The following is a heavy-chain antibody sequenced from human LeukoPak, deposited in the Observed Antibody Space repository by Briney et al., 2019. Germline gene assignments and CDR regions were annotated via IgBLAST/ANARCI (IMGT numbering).Heavy chain of an antibody. D-gene: IGHD6-19*01. Sequence: GESLKISCKGSGYSFTNYWIVWVRQMPGKGLEWMGVIYPGDSDTRYSPSFQGQVTISADKSISTAYLQWSSLKASETAMYYCARRIVERYSSLNYYGLDVWGQGTTVTVSS. CDR3: ARRIVERYSSLNYYGLDV. CDR2: IYPGDSDT. J-gene: IGHJ6*02. V-gene: IGHV5-51*01. CDR1: GYSFTNYW.